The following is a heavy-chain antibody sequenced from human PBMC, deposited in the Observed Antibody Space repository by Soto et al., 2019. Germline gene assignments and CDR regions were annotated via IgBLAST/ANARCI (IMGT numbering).Heavy chain of an antibody. J-gene: IGHJ6*03. D-gene: IGHD4-17*01. CDR3: ARGIDYGDLLSYYYIDV. CDR2: IYSGGST. V-gene: IGHV3-53*04. Sequence: GGSLRLSCAASGFTFSSNYMSWVRQAPGKGLEWVSVIYSGGSTYYADSVKGRFASSRTNSKNTQYLQMNSLRGADTAVYYCARGIDYGDLLSYYYIDVWGKGTTVTVSS. CDR1: GFTFSSNY.